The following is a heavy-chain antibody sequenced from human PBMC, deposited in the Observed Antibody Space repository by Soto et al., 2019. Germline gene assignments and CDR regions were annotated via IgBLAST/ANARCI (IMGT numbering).Heavy chain of an antibody. Sequence: SETLSLTCTVSGDSISSTNNYFSLILHHPGEGLEWIGYIYYSGSTYYNPSLKSRPAISVDTSKNQFSLKLSSVTAADTAVYYCARTVCSSASCYGYYYYGLDVWGQGTTVTVSS. D-gene: IGHD2-2*01. CDR3: ARTVCSSASCYGYYYYGLDV. CDR2: IYYSGST. V-gene: IGHV4-31*03. J-gene: IGHJ6*02. CDR1: GDSISSTNNY.